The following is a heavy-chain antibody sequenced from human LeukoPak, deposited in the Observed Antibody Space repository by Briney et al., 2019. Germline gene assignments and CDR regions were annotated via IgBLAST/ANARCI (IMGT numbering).Heavy chain of an antibody. Sequence: SETLSLTCTVSGVSISSYYWSWIRQPPGKGLEWIGYISYSGSTNYNPSLKSRVTISVDTSKNQFSLKLFSVTAADTAAYYCARKDYFDYWGQGTLVTVSS. CDR1: GVSISSYY. V-gene: IGHV4-59*01. CDR3: ARKDYFDY. CDR2: ISYSGST. J-gene: IGHJ4*02.